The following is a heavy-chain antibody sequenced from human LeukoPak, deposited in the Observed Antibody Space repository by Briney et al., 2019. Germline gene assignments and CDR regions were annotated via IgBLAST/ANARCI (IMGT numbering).Heavy chain of an antibody. CDR2: IRNSGST. J-gene: IGHJ5*02. D-gene: IGHD2-2*01. CDR1: GGSISSYY. V-gene: IGHV4-59*01. Sequence: SETLSLTCTVSGGSISSYYWSWIRQSPGKGLEWIGYIRNSGSTNYNPSLKSRVTMSVDTSKNQFSLKLSSVTAADTAVYYCARGGWSLGYCSSSSCLDWFDPWGQGTLVTVSS. CDR3: ARGGWSLGYCSSSSCLDWFDP.